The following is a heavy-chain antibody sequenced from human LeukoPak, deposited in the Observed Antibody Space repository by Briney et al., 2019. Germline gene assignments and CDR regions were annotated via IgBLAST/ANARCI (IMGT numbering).Heavy chain of an antibody. CDR1: GGSFSGYY. D-gene: IGHD3-10*01. V-gene: IGHV4-34*01. CDR2: INHSGST. J-gene: IGHJ2*01. CDR3: ARSYYKVWYFDL. Sequence: SETLSLTCAVYGGSFSGYYWSWIRQPPGKGLEWIGEINHSGSTNYNPSLKSLVTISVDTSKNQFSLKLSPVTAADTAVYYCARSYYKVWYFDLWGRGTLVTVSS.